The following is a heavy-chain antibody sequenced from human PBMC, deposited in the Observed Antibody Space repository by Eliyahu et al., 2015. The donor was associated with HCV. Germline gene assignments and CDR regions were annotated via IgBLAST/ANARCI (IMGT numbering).Heavy chain of an antibody. Sequence: QVQLQESGPGLVKPSETLSLTCTVSGGSISSYYWSWIRQPPGKGLEWIGYIYYSGSTNYNPSLKSRVTISVDTSKNQFSLKLSSVTAADTAVYYCARGSIQIPGYSSSWYGNYAFDIWGQGTMVTVSS. J-gene: IGHJ3*02. D-gene: IGHD6-13*01. V-gene: IGHV4-59*01. CDR1: GGSISSYY. CDR2: IYYSGST. CDR3: ARGSIQIPGYSSSWYGNYAFDI.